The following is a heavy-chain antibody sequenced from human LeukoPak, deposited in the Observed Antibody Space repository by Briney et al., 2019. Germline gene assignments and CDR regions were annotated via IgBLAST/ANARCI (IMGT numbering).Heavy chain of an antibody. J-gene: IGHJ4*02. V-gene: IGHV4-59*08. CDR2: IYYSGST. D-gene: IGHD5-24*01. CDR3: ARLPNGSSPGYYFDY. Sequence: SETLSLTYTVSGGSISSYYWSWIRQPPGKGLEWIGYIYYSGSTNYNPSLKSRVTISVDTSKNQFSLKLSSVTAADTAVYYCARLPNGSSPGYYFDYWGQGTLVTVSS. CDR1: GGSISSYY.